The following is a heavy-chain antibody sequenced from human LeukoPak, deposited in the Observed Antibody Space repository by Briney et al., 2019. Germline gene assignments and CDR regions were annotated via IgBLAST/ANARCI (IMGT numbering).Heavy chain of an antibody. CDR2: IYPGDSDT. D-gene: IGHD4-17*01. J-gene: IGHJ6*03. CDR1: GYSFTSYW. V-gene: IGHV5-51*01. CDR3: ARTRSYGDYVNYYYYYMDV. Sequence: GESLKISCKGSGYSFTSYWIGWVRQMPGKGLEWMGIIYPGDSDTRYSPSFQGQVTISADKSISTAYLQWSSLKASDTAMYYCARTRSYGDYVNYYYYYMDVWGKGTTVTIS.